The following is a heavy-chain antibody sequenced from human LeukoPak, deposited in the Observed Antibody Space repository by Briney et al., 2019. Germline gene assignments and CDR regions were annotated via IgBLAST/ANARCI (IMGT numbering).Heavy chain of an antibody. Sequence: ASVKVSCKASGYTFTSYDINWVRQATGQGLEWMGWMNPNSGNTGYAQKFQGRVTITRNTSISTAYMELSSLRSEDTAVYYCAGSPYDSSGYYYVGLDYYYYYMDVWGKGTTVTVSS. D-gene: IGHD3-22*01. CDR1: GYTFTSYD. V-gene: IGHV1-8*03. CDR3: AGSPYDSSGYYYVGLDYYYYYMDV. CDR2: MNPNSGNT. J-gene: IGHJ6*03.